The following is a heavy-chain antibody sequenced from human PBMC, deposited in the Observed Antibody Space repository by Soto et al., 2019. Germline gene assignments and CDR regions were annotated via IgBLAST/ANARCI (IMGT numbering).Heavy chain of an antibody. CDR2: IYYSGST. J-gene: IGHJ4*02. D-gene: IGHD3-22*01. CDR1: GGSISSGGYY. CDR3: ARHYYDSSGYVFDY. Sequence: TLSLTCTVSGGSISSGGYYWSWIRQHPGKGLEWIGYIYYSGSTYYNPSLKSRVTISVDTSKNQFSLKLSSVTAADTAVYYCARHYYDSSGYVFDYWGQGTLVTVSS. V-gene: IGHV4-31*03.